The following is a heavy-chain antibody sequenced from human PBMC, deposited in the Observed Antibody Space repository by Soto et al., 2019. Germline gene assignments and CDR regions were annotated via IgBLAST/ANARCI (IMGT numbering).Heavy chain of an antibody. CDR3: ARVVSSGWYGDYYYYYYMDV. CDR1: GFTFSSYW. Sequence: EVQLVESGGGLVQPGGALRLSCAASGFTFSSYWMSWVRQAPGKGLEWVANIKQDGSEKYYVDSVKGRFTISRDNAKNSLYLQMSSLRAEDTAVYYCARVVSSGWYGDYYYYYYMDVWGTGTTVTVSS. D-gene: IGHD6-19*01. V-gene: IGHV3-7*01. CDR2: IKQDGSEK. J-gene: IGHJ6*03.